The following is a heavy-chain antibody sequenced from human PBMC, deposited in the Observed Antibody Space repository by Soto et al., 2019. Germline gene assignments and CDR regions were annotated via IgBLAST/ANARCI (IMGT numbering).Heavy chain of an antibody. J-gene: IGHJ6*02. Sequence: QVQLQESGPGLVKPSQTLSLTCTVSGGSISSGGYYWSWIRQHPGKGLEWIGYIYYSGSTYYNPSLKSRVTMSVDTSKNQFSLKLSSVTAADTAVYYCARVGGSGYYTRLYYYYGMDVWGQGTTVTVSS. CDR3: ARVGGSGYYTRLYYYYGMDV. CDR2: IYYSGST. D-gene: IGHD3-3*01. V-gene: IGHV4-31*03. CDR1: GGSISSGGYY.